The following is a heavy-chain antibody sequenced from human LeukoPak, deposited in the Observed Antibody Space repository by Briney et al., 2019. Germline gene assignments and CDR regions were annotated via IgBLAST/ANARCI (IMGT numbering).Heavy chain of an antibody. CDR1: GGSFSGYY. V-gene: IGHV4-34*01. J-gene: IGHJ3*02. CDR3: ARPPEIVGAPGAFDI. D-gene: IGHD1-26*01. Sequence: SETLSLTCAVYGGSFSGYYWSWIRQPPGKGLEWIGEINHSGSTNCNPSLKSRVTISVDTSRNQFSLKLSSVTAADTAVYYCARPPEIVGAPGAFDIWGQGTMVTVSS. CDR2: INHSGST.